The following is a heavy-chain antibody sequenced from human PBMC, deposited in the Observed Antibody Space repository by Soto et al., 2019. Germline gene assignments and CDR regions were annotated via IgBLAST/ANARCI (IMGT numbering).Heavy chain of an antibody. Sequence: XGSLRLSCSASGVNFNNLAMIWVRQIPGRGLEWVSGIYGSGGGKIYADSVKGRFSISRDNSRNTLYLQMTSLTDEDTAVYYCAKDAVYNDGLWLVAEWGRGTLVTVSS. V-gene: IGHV3-23*05. CDR1: GVNFNNLA. CDR2: IYGSGGGK. J-gene: IGHJ4*02. D-gene: IGHD2-21*01. CDR3: AKDAVYNDGLWLVAE.